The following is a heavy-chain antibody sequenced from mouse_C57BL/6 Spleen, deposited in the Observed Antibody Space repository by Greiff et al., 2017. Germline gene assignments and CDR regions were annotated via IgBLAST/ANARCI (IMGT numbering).Heavy chain of an antibody. Sequence: QVQLQQPGAELVKPGASVKLSCKASGYTFTSYWMHWVKQRPGQGLEWIGMIHPNSGSTNYNEKFKSKATLTVDKSSSTAYMQLSSLTSEDSAVXYCARPGRDWYFDVWGTGTTVTVSS. D-gene: IGHD3-3*01. CDR3: ARPGRDWYFDV. V-gene: IGHV1-64*01. CDR2: IHPNSGST. CDR1: GYTFTSYW. J-gene: IGHJ1*03.